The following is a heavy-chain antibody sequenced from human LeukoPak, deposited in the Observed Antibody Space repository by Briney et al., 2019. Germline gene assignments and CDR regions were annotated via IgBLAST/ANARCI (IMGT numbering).Heavy chain of an antibody. CDR2: IDDSGST. Sequence: SETRSLTCAVSGYSISSGYYWGWIRLPTGMRLGGVGSIDDSGSTYYNPSLKSRVNISVDTSKNQFSLKLSSVTAADTAVYYCARLASLGGYDYYFDYWGQGTLVTVS. J-gene: IGHJ4*02. CDR3: ARLASLGGYDYYFDY. CDR1: GYSISSGYY. V-gene: IGHV4-38-2*01. D-gene: IGHD5-12*01.